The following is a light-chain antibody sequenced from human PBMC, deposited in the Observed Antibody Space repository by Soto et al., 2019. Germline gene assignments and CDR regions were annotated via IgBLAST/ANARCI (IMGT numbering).Light chain of an antibody. Sequence: EIVLTQSPGTLSLSPGERATLSCRASQSVSSSYLAWYQQKPGQDTRLLIYGASSRATGIPDRFSGSGSGTDFTLTISRLEPEDFAVYYCQQYGSSPLLTFGGGTKVDIK. CDR3: QQYGSSPLLT. CDR1: QSVSSSY. J-gene: IGKJ4*01. V-gene: IGKV3-20*01. CDR2: GAS.